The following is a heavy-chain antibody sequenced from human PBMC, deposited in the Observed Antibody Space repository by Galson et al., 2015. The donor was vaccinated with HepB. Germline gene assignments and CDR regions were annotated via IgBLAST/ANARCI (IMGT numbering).Heavy chain of an antibody. CDR2: ISSSSSTI. V-gene: IGHV3-48*02. Sequence: SLRLSCAASGFTFSSYSMNWVRQAPGKGLEWVSYISSSSSTIYYADSVKGRFTISRDNAENSLYLQMNSLRDEDTAVYYCARAVLEMATIETYYFDYWGQGTLVTVSS. CDR1: GFTFSSYS. D-gene: IGHD5-24*01. J-gene: IGHJ4*02. CDR3: ARAVLEMATIETYYFDY.